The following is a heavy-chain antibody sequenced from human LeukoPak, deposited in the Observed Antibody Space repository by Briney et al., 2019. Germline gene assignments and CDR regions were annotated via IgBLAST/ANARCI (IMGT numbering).Heavy chain of an antibody. CDR1: GFDFSTYE. CDR2: ISSSGSYI. Sequence: GGSLRLSCAASGFDFSTYEMNWVRQAPGKGLEWVSSISSSGSYIYYADSVKGRFTISRDNAKNSLYLQMNSLRADDTAVYYCARSVTMIVDWFDPWGQGTLVTVSS. D-gene: IGHD3-22*01. CDR3: ARSVTMIVDWFDP. V-gene: IGHV3-21*01. J-gene: IGHJ5*02.